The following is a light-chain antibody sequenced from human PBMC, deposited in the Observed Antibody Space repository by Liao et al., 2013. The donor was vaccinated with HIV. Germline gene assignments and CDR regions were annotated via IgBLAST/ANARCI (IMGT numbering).Light chain of an antibody. Sequence: YELTQPPSVSVSPGQTASITCSGDTLGDKSPSWYQQRPGQPPVLVIYQGTKRPSEIAERFSGSNSGNTATLTISRVEPGDEADYYCQLWDSSSDHPYVFGTGTQVTVL. J-gene: IGLJ1*01. CDR2: QGT. CDR3: QLWDSSSDHPYV. V-gene: IGLV3-1*01. CDR1: TLGDKS.